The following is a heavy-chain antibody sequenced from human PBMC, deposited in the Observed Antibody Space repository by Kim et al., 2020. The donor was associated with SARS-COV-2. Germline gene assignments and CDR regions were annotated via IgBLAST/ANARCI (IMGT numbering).Heavy chain of an antibody. CDR2: ISGSGGST. J-gene: IGHJ4*02. V-gene: IGHV3-23*01. CDR1: GFTFSSYA. CDR3: AKVPGYSSGWYYLDY. Sequence: GGSLRLSCAASGFTFSSYAMSWVRHAPGKGLEWVSAISGSGGSTYYADSVKGRFTISRDNSKNTLYLQMNSLRAEDTAVYYCAKVPGYSSGWYYLDYWGQGTLVTVSS. D-gene: IGHD6-19*01.